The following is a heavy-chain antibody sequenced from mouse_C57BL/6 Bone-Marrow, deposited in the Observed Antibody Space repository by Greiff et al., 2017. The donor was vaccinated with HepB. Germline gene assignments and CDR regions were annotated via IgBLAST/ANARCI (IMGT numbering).Heavy chain of an antibody. Sequence: QVQLQQPGAELVKPGASVKLSCKASGYTFTSYWMQWVKQRPGQGLEWIGEIDPSDSDTNYNQKFKGKATLTVDTSSSTAYMQLSSLTSEDSAVYYCARLEYDYVDWFAYWGQGTLVTVSA. CDR1: GYTFTSYW. J-gene: IGHJ3*01. CDR3: ARLEYDYVDWFAY. D-gene: IGHD2-4*01. CDR2: IDPSDSDT. V-gene: IGHV1-50*01.